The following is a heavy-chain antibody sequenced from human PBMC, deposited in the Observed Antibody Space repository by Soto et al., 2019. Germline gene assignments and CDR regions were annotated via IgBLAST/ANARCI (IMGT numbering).Heavy chain of an antibody. V-gene: IGHV4-30-2*01. CDR3: ARGGALRPNGHVPLDF. CDR1: GDSITSGMYS. D-gene: IGHD3-16*01. Sequence: QLMLQESGSGLVRPSQTLSLTCTVSGDSITSGMYSWSWIRQAPGKGLEWIGNIHVTGYTAFSPSLRPRVTMSVATSRNQFSLNLNSVTAADTAVYFCARGGALRPNGHVPLDFWGQGTLVTVSS. J-gene: IGHJ4*02. CDR2: IHVTGYT.